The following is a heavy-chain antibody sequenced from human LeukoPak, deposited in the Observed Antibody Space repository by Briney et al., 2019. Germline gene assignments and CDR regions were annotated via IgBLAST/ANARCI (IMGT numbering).Heavy chain of an antibody. V-gene: IGHV3-20*04. D-gene: IGHD6-13*01. Sequence: PGGSLRLSCAASGFTFDDYGMSWVRQAPGKGLEWVSGINWNGGSTGYADSAKGRFTISRDNAKNSLYLQMNSLRAEDTALYYCVRFRGYSSSWYGPKAFDYWGQGTLVAVSS. CDR1: GFTFDDYG. J-gene: IGHJ4*02. CDR2: INWNGGST. CDR3: VRFRGYSSSWYGPKAFDY.